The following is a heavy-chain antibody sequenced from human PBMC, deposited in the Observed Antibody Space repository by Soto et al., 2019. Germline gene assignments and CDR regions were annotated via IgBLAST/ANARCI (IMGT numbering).Heavy chain of an antibody. Sequence: PWETLSLTCAASGYTISRSTYYWGWLRQPPEKGVEWIRSIYYCGNTYYRTPLKSRVTIPVDTSKKQFALKLSSVTGGDTAVYFLAKKVPVPIKHVCFDLLGQGTLVTRPS. D-gene: IGHD2-2*02. V-gene: IGHV4-39*01. J-gene: IGHJ5*02. CDR3: AKKVPVPIKHVCFDL. CDR1: GYTISRSTYY. CDR2: IYYCGNT.